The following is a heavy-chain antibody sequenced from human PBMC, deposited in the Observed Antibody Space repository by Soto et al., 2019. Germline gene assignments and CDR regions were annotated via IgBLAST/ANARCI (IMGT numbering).Heavy chain of an antibody. V-gene: IGHV4-61*01. CDR2: VYYSGTT. J-gene: IGHJ4*02. CDR1: GGSVSDKTYY. D-gene: IGHD4-17*01. Sequence: QVQLQESGPGLLKHSETLSLTCSVSGGSVSDKTYYWSWIRQPPGKRLEWIGYVYYSGTTNYNPSLKSQVTISVDLSKNRFSMRLSSVTTADTALYYCARTTAVPNTLRSRYFFDYWGQGTLVTVSS. CDR3: ARTTAVPNTLRSRYFFDY.